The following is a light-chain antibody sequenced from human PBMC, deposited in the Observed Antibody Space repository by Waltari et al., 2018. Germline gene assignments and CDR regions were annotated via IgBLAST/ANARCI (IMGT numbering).Light chain of an antibody. Sequence: QSALTQPASVSGSPGQSITISCTGSRSDVGGYRLVSWYQQHPGKAPKLMIYAVTKRPSGVSHRFSGSKSGNTASLTISGLQTEDEADYYCCSYAGSTTSSVVFGTGTKVIVL. V-gene: IGLV2-23*02. CDR1: RSDVGGYRL. J-gene: IGLJ1*01. CDR2: AVT. CDR3: CSYAGSTTSSVV.